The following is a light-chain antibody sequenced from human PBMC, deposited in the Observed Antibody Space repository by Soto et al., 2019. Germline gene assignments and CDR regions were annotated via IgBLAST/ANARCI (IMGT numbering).Light chain of an antibody. CDR2: AAS. CDR1: QGISSY. V-gene: IGKV1-9*01. J-gene: IGKJ1*01. Sequence: EIQMTQSPSSLSASVGDRVTITCRASQGISSYLAWYQQKPGKAPKLLIYAASTLQSGVPSRFSGSGSGTEFTLTISSLQPEDFATYYCQQLNSYPRTFGQGTKVDIK. CDR3: QQLNSYPRT.